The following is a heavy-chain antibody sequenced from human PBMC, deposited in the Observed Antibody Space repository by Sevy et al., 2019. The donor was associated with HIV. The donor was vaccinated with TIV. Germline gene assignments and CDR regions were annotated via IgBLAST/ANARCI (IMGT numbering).Heavy chain of an antibody. Sequence: GGSLRLSCAASGFTFSTYAMYWVRQAPGKGLEWVPVISDDGNNKDYADSVKGRFTVSRDNSKDTLYLQMNSLRADDTAVYYCAGHYYDSTGYYFPLDYWGQGTLVTVSS. CDR1: GFTFSTYA. D-gene: IGHD3-22*01. CDR2: ISDDGNNK. J-gene: IGHJ4*02. V-gene: IGHV3-30*04. CDR3: AGHYYDSTGYYFPLDY.